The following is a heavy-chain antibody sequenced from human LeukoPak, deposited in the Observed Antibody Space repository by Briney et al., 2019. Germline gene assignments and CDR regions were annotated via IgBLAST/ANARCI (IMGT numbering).Heavy chain of an antibody. CDR3: ARDLGYGDYGGASYFDY. Sequence: ASVKVSCKASGYTFTGYYMHWVRQAPGQGLEWMGWINPNSGGTNYAQKFQGRVTMTRDTSISTAYMELSRLRSDDTAVYYCARDLGYGDYGGASYFDYWGQGALVTVSS. V-gene: IGHV1-2*02. CDR2: INPNSGGT. D-gene: IGHD4-17*01. CDR1: GYTFTGYY. J-gene: IGHJ4*02.